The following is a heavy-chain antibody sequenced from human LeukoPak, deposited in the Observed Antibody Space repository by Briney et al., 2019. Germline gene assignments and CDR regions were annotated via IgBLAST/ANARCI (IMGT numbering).Heavy chain of an antibody. CDR1: GFTFDDYA. CDR3: AKDLKGYYYALDV. V-gene: IGHV3-9*01. J-gene: IGHJ6*02. Sequence: GRSLRLSCAASGFTFDDYAIHWVRQAPGKGLEWVSGIGRNSGSIDYADSVKGRFTISRDNAKNSLYLQMNSLRVEDTALYYCAKDLKGYYYALDVWGQGTTVTVSS. CDR2: IGRNSGSI.